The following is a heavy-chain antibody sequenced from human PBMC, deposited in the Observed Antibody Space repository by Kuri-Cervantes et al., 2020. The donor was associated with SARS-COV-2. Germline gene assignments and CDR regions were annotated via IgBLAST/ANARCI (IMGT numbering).Heavy chain of an antibody. J-gene: IGHJ6*02. D-gene: IGHD2-2*01. Sequence: SETLSLTCTVSGDSVTNSHYSWSWIRQPPGKGLEWIGYIYYSGSTNYNPSLQNRVSILIDTSKNQFSLRLTSVTAADTAVYYRARDTSAYQNYYYYYGVDVWGQGTTVTVSS. CDR1: GDSVTNSHYS. CDR3: ARDTSAYQNYYYYYGVDV. V-gene: IGHV4-61*01. CDR2: IYYSGST.